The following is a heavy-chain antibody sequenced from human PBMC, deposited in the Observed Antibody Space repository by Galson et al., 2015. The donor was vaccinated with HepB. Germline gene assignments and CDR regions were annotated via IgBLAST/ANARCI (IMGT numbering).Heavy chain of an antibody. CDR2: ISYDGSNK. D-gene: IGHD6-13*01. Sequence: SLRLSCAASGFTFSSYGMHWVRQAPGKGLEWVAVISYDGSNKYYADSVKGRFTISRDNSKNTLYLQMNSRRAEDTAVYYCAREVAAAGRANFDYWGQGTLVTVSS. CDR3: AREVAAAGRANFDY. V-gene: IGHV3-30*03. CDR1: GFTFSSYG. J-gene: IGHJ4*02.